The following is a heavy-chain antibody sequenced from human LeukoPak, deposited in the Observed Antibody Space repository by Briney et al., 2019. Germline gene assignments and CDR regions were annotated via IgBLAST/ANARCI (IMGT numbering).Heavy chain of an antibody. Sequence: ASVKVSCKASGYTFNRYYMHWVRQAPGQGLEWMGIINPSGGSTSYAQKFQGRVTMTRDTSTSTAYMELSSLRSEDTAVYYCAILYGSFAPWGQGTLVTVSS. D-gene: IGHD4-17*01. V-gene: IGHV1-46*02. CDR1: GYTFNRYY. CDR3: AILYGSFAP. CDR2: INPSGGST. J-gene: IGHJ5*02.